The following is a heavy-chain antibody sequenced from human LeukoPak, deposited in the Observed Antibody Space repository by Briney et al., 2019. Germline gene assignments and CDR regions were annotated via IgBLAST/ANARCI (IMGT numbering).Heavy chain of an antibody. J-gene: IGHJ4*02. D-gene: IGHD3-10*01. Sequence: SETLSLTCTVSGGSISSYYWSWIRQPPGKGLEWIGYIYYSGSTNYNPSLKSRVTISVDASKNQFSLKLSSVTAADTAVYYCARHREVTMVRGVIIAAWYFDYWGQGTLVTVSS. CDR3: ARHREVTMVRGVIIAAWYFDY. V-gene: IGHV4-59*08. CDR1: GGSISSYY. CDR2: IYYSGST.